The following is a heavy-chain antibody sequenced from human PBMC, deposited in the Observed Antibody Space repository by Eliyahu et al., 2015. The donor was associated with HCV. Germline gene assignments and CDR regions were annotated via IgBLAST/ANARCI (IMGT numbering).Heavy chain of an antibody. CDR1: GFTFSSYG. Sequence: QVQLVESGGGVVQPGKSLRLSCAASGFTFSSYGLHWVRQAPGKGLGWVALISFDGSNKFYADSVKGRFTISRDNSKNTLYLQMNSLRAEDTAVYYCAKDPASGWRPRGSYFDHWGQGTLVTASS. CDR2: ISFDGSNK. J-gene: IGHJ4*02. D-gene: IGHD6-19*01. V-gene: IGHV3-30*18. CDR3: AKDPASGWRPRGSYFDH.